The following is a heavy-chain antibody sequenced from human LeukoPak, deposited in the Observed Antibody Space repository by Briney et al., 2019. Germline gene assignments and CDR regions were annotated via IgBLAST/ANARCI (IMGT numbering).Heavy chain of an antibody. CDR3: AAEYGSGEYGMNV. V-gene: IGHV4-59*01. CDR2: IYYSGST. Sequence: SSETLSLTCTVSGGSISSYYWSWIRQPPGKGLEWIGYIYYSGSTNYNPSLKTRATISIDTSKNQFSLKLSSVTAADTAIYYCAAEYGSGEYGMNVWGRGTTVTVSS. J-gene: IGHJ6*02. CDR1: GGSISSYY. D-gene: IGHD3-10*01.